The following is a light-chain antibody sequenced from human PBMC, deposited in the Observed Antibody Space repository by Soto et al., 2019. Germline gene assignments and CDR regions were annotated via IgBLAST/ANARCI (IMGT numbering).Light chain of an antibody. CDR3: QQYNNWPPT. J-gene: IGKJ1*01. Sequence: EIVMRQSPATLSVSAWERATLSCMASQRLSSNLAWYQQKPGQAPRLLIYDASSRATGIPDRFSGGGSGTDFTLTISSLQSEDFAVYYCQQYNNWPPTFGQGTKVDI. V-gene: IGKV3D-15*01. CDR2: DAS. CDR1: QRLSSN.